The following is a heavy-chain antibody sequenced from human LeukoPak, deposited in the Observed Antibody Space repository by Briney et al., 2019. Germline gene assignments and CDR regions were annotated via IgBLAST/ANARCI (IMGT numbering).Heavy chain of an antibody. CDR2: IYYSGST. CDR1: GGSISSSSYY. V-gene: IGHV4-39*01. Sequence: SETLSLTCTVSGGSISSSSYYWGWIRQPPGTGLEWIGSIYYSGSTYYNPSLKSRVTISVDTSKNQFSLKLSSVTAADTAVYYCARPGGSGLYFDYWGQGTLVTVSS. J-gene: IGHJ4*02. D-gene: IGHD6-19*01. CDR3: ARPGGSGLYFDY.